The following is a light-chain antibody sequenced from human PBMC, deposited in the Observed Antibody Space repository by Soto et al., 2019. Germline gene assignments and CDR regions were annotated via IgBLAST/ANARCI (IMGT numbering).Light chain of an antibody. J-gene: IGKJ4*01. CDR2: AAS. CDR1: QDINSY. Sequence: DVQMTQSPSSLSASVEDRVTITCRASQDINSYLAWYQQKPGNAPKSLIYAASSLQTGVPSRFSGSESGTDFTLTINNLQPEDSATYYCQQYNIYPLTFGGGTKVEIK. V-gene: IGKV1D-16*01. CDR3: QQYNIYPLT.